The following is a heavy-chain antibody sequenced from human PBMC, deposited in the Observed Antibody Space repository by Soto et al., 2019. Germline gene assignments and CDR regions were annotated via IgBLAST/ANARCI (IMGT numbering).Heavy chain of an antibody. J-gene: IGHJ3*02. CDR1: GYTFTSYD. CDR2: MNPNSGNT. V-gene: IGHV1-8*01. CDR3: ASIDYDFWSGSPTDAFDI. D-gene: IGHD3-3*01. Sequence: ASVKVSCKASGYTFTSYDINWVRQATGQGLEWMGWMNPNSGNTGYAQKFQGRVTMTRNTSISTAYMELSSLRSEDTAVYYCASIDYDFWSGSPTDAFDIWGQGTMVTV.